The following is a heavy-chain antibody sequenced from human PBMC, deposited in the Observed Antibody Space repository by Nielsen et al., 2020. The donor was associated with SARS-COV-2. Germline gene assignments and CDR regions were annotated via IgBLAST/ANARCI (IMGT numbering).Heavy chain of an antibody. D-gene: IGHD6-13*01. J-gene: IGHJ5*02. CDR3: ARRSSSWYGNWFDP. CDR2: IDPSDSYT. Sequence: VRQMPGKGLEWMGRIDPSDSYTNYSPSFQGHVTISADKSISIAYLQWSSLKASDTAMYYCARRSSSWYGNWFDPWGQGTLVTVSS. V-gene: IGHV5-10-1*01.